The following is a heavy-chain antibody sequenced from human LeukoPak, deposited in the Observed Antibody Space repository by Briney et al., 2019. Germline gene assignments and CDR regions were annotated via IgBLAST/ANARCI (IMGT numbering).Heavy chain of an antibody. Sequence: SETLSLTCAVYGGSFSGYYWSWIRQPPGKGLDWIGEINHSGSTNYNPSLKSRATISVDTSKNQFSLKLSSVTAADTAVYYCARSGYSYGLDYWGQGTLVTVSS. CDR2: INHSGST. J-gene: IGHJ4*02. CDR3: ARSGYSYGLDY. D-gene: IGHD5-18*01. V-gene: IGHV4-34*01. CDR1: GGSFSGYY.